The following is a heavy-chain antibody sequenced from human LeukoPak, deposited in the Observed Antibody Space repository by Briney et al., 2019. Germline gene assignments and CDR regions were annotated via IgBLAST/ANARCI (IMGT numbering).Heavy chain of an antibody. CDR3: ARGSMHFYHLYTDH. CDR1: GFTFSNYW. V-gene: IGHV3-7*01. D-gene: IGHD2/OR15-2a*01. J-gene: IGHJ1*01. Sequence: GGSLRLSCAASGFTFSNYWVSWFRQAPGQGLEWVASIKQDGSERNYVDSVKGRFSISRDNAKNSLFLQLSSLRVEDTAVYYCARGSMHFYHLYTDHWGQGTLVTVSS. CDR2: IKQDGSER.